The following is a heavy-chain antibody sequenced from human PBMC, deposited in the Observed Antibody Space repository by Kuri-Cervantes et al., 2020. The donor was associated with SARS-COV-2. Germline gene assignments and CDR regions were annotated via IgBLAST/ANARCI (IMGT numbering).Heavy chain of an antibody. CDR2: ISSSGSTI. J-gene: IGHJ4*02. V-gene: IGHV3-48*04. Sequence: GESLKISCAASGFTSSSYGMHWVRQAPGKGLEWVSYISSSGSTIYYADSVKGRFTISRDNAKNSLYLQMNSLRAEDTAVYYCARGWKGIAASFDYWGQGTLVTGYS. CDR1: GFTSSSYG. D-gene: IGHD6-13*01. CDR3: ARGWKGIAASFDY.